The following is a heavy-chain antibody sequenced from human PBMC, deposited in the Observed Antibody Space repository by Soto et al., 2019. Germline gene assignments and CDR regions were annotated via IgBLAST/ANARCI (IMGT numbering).Heavy chain of an antibody. D-gene: IGHD5-18*01. J-gene: IGHJ6*02. CDR1: GYTFTGYY. V-gene: IGHV1-2*04. CDR3: ARGGSAMVTKLYGMDV. Sequence: ASVKVSCKASGYTFTGYYMHWVRQAPGQGLERMGWINPNSGGTNYAQKFQGWVTMTRDTSISTAYMELSRLRSDDTAVFYCARGGSAMVTKLYGMDVWGQGTTVTVSS. CDR2: INPNSGGT.